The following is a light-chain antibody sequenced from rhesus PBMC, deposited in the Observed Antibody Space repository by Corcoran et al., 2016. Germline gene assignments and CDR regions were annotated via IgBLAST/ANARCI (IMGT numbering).Light chain of an antibody. J-gene: IGKJ4*01. CDR3: QQYGSDPLT. Sequence: DIQMTQSPSSLSASVGDRVTITCRASQGISSYLAWYQQKPGKAPKPLIYYASNLESGVPSRFSDNGSGTEFTLTLSSLQPEDFATYYCQQYGSDPLTFGGGTKVEIK. V-gene: IGKV1-37*01. CDR1: QGISSY. CDR2: YAS.